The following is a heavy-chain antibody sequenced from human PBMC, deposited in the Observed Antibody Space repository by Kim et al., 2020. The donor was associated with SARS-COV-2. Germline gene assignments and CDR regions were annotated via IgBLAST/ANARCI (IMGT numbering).Heavy chain of an antibody. CDR2: ISYDGSNK. CDR1: GFTFSSYA. CDR3: ARQDYYDSSGYYYSYYYGMDV. V-gene: IGHV3-30-3*01. Sequence: GGSLRLSCAASGFTFSSYAMHWVRQAPGKGLEWVAVISYDGSNKYYADSVKGRFTISRDNSKNTLYLQMNSLRAEDTAVYYCARQDYYDSSGYYYSYYYGMDVWGQGTTVTVSS. J-gene: IGHJ6*02. D-gene: IGHD3-22*01.